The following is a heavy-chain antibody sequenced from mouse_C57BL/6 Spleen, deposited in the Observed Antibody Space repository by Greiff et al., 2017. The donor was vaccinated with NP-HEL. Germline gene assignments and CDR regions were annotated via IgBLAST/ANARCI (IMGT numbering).Heavy chain of an antibody. CDR2: INPNNGGT. Sequence: EVQLQQSGPELVKPGASVKISCKASGYTFTDYYMNWVKQSHGKSLEWIGDINPNNGGTSYNQKFKGKATLTVDKSSSTAYMELRSLTSEDSAVYYCAYYGSSDGGYFDYWGQGTTLTVSS. CDR1: GYTFTDYY. D-gene: IGHD1-1*01. J-gene: IGHJ2*01. V-gene: IGHV1-26*01. CDR3: AYYGSSDGGYFDY.